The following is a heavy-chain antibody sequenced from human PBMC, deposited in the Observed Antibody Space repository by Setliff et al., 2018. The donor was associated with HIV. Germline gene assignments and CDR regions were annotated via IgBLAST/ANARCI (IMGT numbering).Heavy chain of an antibody. CDR2: VNTNNDKT. V-gene: IGHV1-18*01. CDR1: GYTFTNFG. CDR3: ARGAITMVRGVGFDP. Sequence: ASVKVSCKASGYTFTNFGITWVRQVPGQGLEWMGWVNTNNDKTNYAQKFQGRVTITADTSTDTAYMELSSVTAADTAVYYCARGAITMVRGVGFDPWGQGTLVTVSS. D-gene: IGHD3-10*01. J-gene: IGHJ5*02.